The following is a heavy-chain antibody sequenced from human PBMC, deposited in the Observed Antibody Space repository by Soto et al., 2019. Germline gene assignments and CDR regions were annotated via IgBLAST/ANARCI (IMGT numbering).Heavy chain of an antibody. CDR2: ISAYNGNT. V-gene: IGHV1-18*01. J-gene: IGHJ4*02. Sequence: QVQLVQSGAEVKKPGASVKVSCKASGYTFSNYGISWVRQSPGQGLEWMGWISAYNGNTKDAQKLQGRVTMTTGTSTNTAYMELRSMSSDDTAVYYCARDSPPVDYWGQGTLVTVSS. CDR3: ARDSPPVDY. CDR1: GYTFSNYG.